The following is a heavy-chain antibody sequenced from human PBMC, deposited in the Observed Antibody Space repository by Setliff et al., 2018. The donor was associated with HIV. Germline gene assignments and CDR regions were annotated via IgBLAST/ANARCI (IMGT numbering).Heavy chain of an antibody. CDR1: GYTFTGYY. V-gene: IGHV1-2*02. D-gene: IGHD3-10*01. CDR2: ISPDNANT. CDR3: ARITMVRGVINYYYYYMDV. Sequence: GASVKVSCKASGYTFTGYYMHWVRQAPGQGLEWMGWISPDNANTRISQRFRGSVTMTGDRSINTAYMELSRLRSDDTAVYYCARITMVRGVINYYYYYMDVWGKGTTVTVSS. J-gene: IGHJ6*03.